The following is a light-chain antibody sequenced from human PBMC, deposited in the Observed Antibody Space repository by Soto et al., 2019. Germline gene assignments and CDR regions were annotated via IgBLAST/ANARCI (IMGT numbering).Light chain of an antibody. Sequence: EIQLTQSPSTLSASVGDRVTISCRASQSISRWLAWYQHKPGQAPKLLIYDASTLTSGIPARFSGSGSGTEFTLTIRSLEHDDFASYYCQKDEYPRTFGQGTKVDIK. CDR1: QSISRW. CDR3: QKDEYPRT. J-gene: IGKJ1*01. V-gene: IGKV1-5*01. CDR2: DAS.